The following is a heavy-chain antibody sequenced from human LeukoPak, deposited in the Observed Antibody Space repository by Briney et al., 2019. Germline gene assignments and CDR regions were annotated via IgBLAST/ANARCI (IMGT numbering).Heavy chain of an antibody. D-gene: IGHD4-17*01. V-gene: IGHV3-7*03. CDR1: GFTFSNYW. Sequence: GGSLRLSCAASGFTFSNYWMTWVRQAPGKGLEWVANINQDGSQKFSVDSVKGRFTISRDNAKNSLSLQMNSLRVEDTAVYYCARDWFDGDYDRFDYWGQGTLVTVSS. CDR2: INQDGSQK. J-gene: IGHJ4*02. CDR3: ARDWFDGDYDRFDY.